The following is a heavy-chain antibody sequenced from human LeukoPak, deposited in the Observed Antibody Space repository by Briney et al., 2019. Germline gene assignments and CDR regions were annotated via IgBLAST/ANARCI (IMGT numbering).Heavy chain of an antibody. CDR2: IYYSGST. J-gene: IGHJ6*02. CDR3: ARVGGCSGGSCYSERYYYYGMDV. D-gene: IGHD2-15*01. Sequence: SETLSLTCTVSGGSISSSSYYWGWIRRPPGKGLEWIGSIYYSGSTYYNPSLKSRVTISVDTSKNQFSLKLSSVTAADTAVYYCARVGGCSGGSCYSERYYYYGMDVWGQGTTVTVSS. V-gene: IGHV4-39*07. CDR1: GGSISSSSYY.